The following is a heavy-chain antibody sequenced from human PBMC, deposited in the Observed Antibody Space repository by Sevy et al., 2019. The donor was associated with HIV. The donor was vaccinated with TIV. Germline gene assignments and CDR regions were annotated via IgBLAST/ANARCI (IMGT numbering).Heavy chain of an antibody. CDR2: IKQDGSEK. J-gene: IGHJ3*02. D-gene: IGHD3-3*01. Sequence: GGSLRLSCAASGFTFSSYWMSWVRQAPGKGLEWVANIKQDGSEKHYVDSVKGRFTISRDNAKNSLYLQMNSLRVEDTAVYYCARERWDFWSGYWRDAFGIWGQGTMVTVSS. CDR1: GFTFSSYW. CDR3: ARERWDFWSGYWRDAFGI. V-gene: IGHV3-7*01.